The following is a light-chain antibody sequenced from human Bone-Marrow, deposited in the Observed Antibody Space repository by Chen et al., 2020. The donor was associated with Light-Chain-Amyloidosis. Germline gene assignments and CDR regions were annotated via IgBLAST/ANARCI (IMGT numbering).Light chain of an antibody. Sequence: SGLITAPSGLLAPAKTARTTCGGNNIGRKSVHWYQQKPGQAPVVVIYNDSDRPSGIPERFSGSNSGNTATLTISRVEAGDEADYYCQVWDSTSDRVVFGGGTKLTVL. CDR1: NIGRKS. V-gene: IGLV3-21*04. J-gene: IGLJ2*01. CDR2: NDS. CDR3: QVWDSTSDRVV.